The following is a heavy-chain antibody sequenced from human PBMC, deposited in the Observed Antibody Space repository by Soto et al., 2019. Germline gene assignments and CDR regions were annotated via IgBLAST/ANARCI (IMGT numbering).Heavy chain of an antibody. CDR2: ISSSSRFI. Sequence: EVQLVESGGGLVKPGGSLRLSCAASGFSLSDYSMNWIRQAPGKGLEWVASISSSSRFIHYEESMKGRFTISRDNAKNSLYLQMNSLSAEDTAVYYCAGSSDDGRDNWGQGTLVTVSS. CDR1: GFSLSDYS. J-gene: IGHJ4*02. CDR3: AGSSDDGRDN. V-gene: IGHV3-21*01. D-gene: IGHD1-26*01.